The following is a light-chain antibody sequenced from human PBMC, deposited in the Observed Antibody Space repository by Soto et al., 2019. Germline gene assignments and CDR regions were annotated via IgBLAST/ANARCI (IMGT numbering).Light chain of an antibody. CDR3: QQSYSTPWT. Sequence: DIQMTQSPSTLSGSVGDRVTITCRASQSISSYLNWYQQKPGKAPKLLIYAASSLQSGVPSRFSGSGSGTDFTLTISSLQPEDFETYYCQQSYSTPWTLGQGTKVDI. CDR2: AAS. V-gene: IGKV1-39*01. CDR1: QSISSY. J-gene: IGKJ1*01.